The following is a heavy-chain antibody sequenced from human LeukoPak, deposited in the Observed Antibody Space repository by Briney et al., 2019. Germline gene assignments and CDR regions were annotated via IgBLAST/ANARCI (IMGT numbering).Heavy chain of an antibody. CDR2: ISSSSSYI. CDR3: ARGSSYYYDSSGYSDY. Sequence: PGGSLRLSCAPSGFTLSSYAMSWVRQAPGKGLEWVSYISSSSSYIYYADSVKGRFTISRDNAKNSLYLQMNSLRAEDAAVYYCARGSSYYYDSSGYSDYWGQGTLVTVSS. V-gene: IGHV3-21*01. J-gene: IGHJ4*02. CDR1: GFTLSSYA. D-gene: IGHD3-22*01.